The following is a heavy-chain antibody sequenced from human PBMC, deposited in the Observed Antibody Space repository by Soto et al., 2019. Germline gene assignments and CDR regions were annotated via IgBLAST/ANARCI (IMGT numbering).Heavy chain of an antibody. J-gene: IGHJ4*02. CDR2: INPNTGST. CDR3: ARHRETFVY. Sequence: ASVKVSCKASGYTFAGYFLHWVRQAPGQGLEWVGWINPNTGSTNYSQKFQDWVTITRDTSTSTAYMELSSLRSEDTAVYYCARHRETFVYWGQGILVTVSS. CDR1: GYTFAGYF. V-gene: IGHV1-2*04.